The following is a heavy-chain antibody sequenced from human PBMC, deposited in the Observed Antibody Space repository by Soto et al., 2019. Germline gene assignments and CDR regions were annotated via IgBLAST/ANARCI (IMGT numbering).Heavy chain of an antibody. V-gene: IGHV1-18*01. CDR3: ATVRGVIDYYYGMDV. CDR2: ISAYNGNT. Sequence: ASVKVSCKASGYTFTSYGISWVRQAPGQGLEWMGWISAYNGNTNYAQKLQGRVTMTTDTSTSTAYMELRSLRSDDTAVYYCATVRGVIDYYYGMDVWGQGTTVTVSS. CDR1: GYTFTSYG. D-gene: IGHD3-10*01. J-gene: IGHJ6*02.